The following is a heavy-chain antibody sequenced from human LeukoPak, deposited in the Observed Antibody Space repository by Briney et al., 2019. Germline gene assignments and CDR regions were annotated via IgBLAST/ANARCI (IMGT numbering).Heavy chain of an antibody. D-gene: IGHD3-22*01. J-gene: IGHJ4*02. CDR3: ARDMGYYDSSGYY. V-gene: IGHV1-18*01. CDR1: GYAFNVHG. Sequence: GASVKVSCKASGYAFNVHGITWVRQAPGQGLEWMGWISAYKGNTNYAAKFQGRVTMTTDTSTSTGYMELTSLRSDDTAVYYCARDMGYYDSSGYYWGQGTLVTVSS. CDR2: ISAYKGNT.